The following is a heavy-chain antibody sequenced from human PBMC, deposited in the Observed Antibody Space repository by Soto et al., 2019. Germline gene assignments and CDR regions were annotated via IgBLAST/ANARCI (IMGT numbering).Heavy chain of an antibody. V-gene: IGHV1-18*01. CDR1: GYTFTSYG. Sequence: QVQLVQSGAEVKKPGASVKVSCKASGYTFTSYGISWVRQAPGQGLEWMGRISANNGNSKYAQNLQDRVTMTTDTSTSTAYMELRSLRSDDTAVYYCAIDCSPNSCYWGYWGQGTLVTVSS. D-gene: IGHD2-2*01. CDR2: ISANNGNS. J-gene: IGHJ4*02. CDR3: AIDCSPNSCYWGY.